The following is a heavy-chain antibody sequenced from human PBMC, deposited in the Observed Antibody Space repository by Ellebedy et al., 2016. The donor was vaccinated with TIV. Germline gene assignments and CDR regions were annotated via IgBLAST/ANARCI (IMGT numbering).Heavy chain of an antibody. CDR1: GDSISSFY. V-gene: IGHV4-59*01. CDR3: ARGKFAAAGIDY. Sequence: MPSETLSLTCTVSGDSISSFYWTWFRQPPGKGLEWIGYFYSSGRTDYKHSLKSRMAISVDTSRNQISLKLSSVTAADTAVYYCARGKFAAAGIDYWGQGTLVTVSS. D-gene: IGHD6-13*01. J-gene: IGHJ4*02. CDR2: FYSSGRT.